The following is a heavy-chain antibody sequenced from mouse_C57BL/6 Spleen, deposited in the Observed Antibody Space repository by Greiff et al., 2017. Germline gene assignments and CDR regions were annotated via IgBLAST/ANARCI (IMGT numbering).Heavy chain of an antibody. CDR1: GFTFSSYG. CDR3: ARQRGQTGHDCDY. J-gene: IGHJ2*01. Sequence: EVKLVASGGDLVKPGGSLKLSCAASGFTFSSYGMSWVRQTPDKRLEWVATISSGGSYTYYPDSVKGRFTISRDNAKNTLYLQMSSLKSEDTAMYYCARQRGQTGHDCDYWGQGTTLTVSS. CDR2: ISSGGSYT. V-gene: IGHV5-6*02. D-gene: IGHD4-1*01.